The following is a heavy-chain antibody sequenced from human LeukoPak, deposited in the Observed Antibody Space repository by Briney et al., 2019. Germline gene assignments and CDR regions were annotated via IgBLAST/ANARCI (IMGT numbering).Heavy chain of an antibody. Sequence: GGTLRLSCAASGFSFSRYWMSWVRQAPGKGLEWVANIKQDGSEKNYVESVKGRFTISRDNAKNSLYLQTNSLRAEDTAVYYCARVQKSRKSVASAVDCWGQGTVVIVSS. D-gene: IGHD5-12*01. CDR1: GFSFSRYW. CDR2: IKQDGSEK. J-gene: IGHJ4*02. V-gene: IGHV3-7*01. CDR3: ARVQKSRKSVASAVDC.